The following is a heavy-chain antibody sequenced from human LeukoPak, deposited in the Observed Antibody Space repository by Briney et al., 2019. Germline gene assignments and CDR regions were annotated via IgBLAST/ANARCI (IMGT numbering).Heavy chain of an antibody. D-gene: IGHD2-8*01. Sequence: SETLSLTCTVSGDSISSYYWSWIRQPPGKGLEWIGYIYYSGSTNYNPSLKSRVTISVDTSKNQFSLKLSSVTAADTAVYYCARDRGLIEAFDIWGQGTMVTVSS. V-gene: IGHV4-59*01. CDR3: ARDRGLIEAFDI. J-gene: IGHJ3*02. CDR1: GDSISSYY. CDR2: IYYSGST.